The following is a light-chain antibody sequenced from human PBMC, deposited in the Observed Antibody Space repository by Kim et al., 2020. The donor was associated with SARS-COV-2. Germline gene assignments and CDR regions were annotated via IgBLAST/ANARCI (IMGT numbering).Light chain of an antibody. CDR2: GAS. CDR1: QSVSSN. Sequence: EIVMMQSPATLSVSPGERATLSCRASQSVSSNLAWYQQKPGQAPRLLIYGASTRATGIPATFSGSGSGTEFTLTISSLQSADFAVYYCQQYNNWPYTFGQGTKLEI. CDR3: QQYNNWPYT. V-gene: IGKV3-15*01. J-gene: IGKJ2*01.